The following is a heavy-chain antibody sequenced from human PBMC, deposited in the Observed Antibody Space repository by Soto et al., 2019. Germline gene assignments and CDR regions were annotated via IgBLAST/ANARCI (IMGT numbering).Heavy chain of an antibody. CDR2: IYYKSRWYN. CDR3: ARDWGYDPDPTYYYGMDV. Sequence: SQTHSLTCVISGDTLSTNTAAWNWIRQSPSRGLEWLGRIYYKSRWYNDYSESLKSRIAIIPDTSRNQFSLQLNSVIPEDTAVYYCARDWGYDPDPTYYYGMDVWGQGTKVTVSS. V-gene: IGHV6-1*01. CDR1: GDTLSTNTAA. D-gene: IGHD5-12*01. J-gene: IGHJ6*02.